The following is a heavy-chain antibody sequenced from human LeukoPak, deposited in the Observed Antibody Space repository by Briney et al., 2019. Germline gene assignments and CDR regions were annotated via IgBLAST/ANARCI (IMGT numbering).Heavy chain of an antibody. CDR3: ARDKTAGTTKVGY. V-gene: IGHV3-21*01. CDR1: GFTFSSYS. CDR2: ISSSSSYI. J-gene: IGHJ4*02. Sequence: GGSLRLSCAASGFTFSSYSMNWVRQAPGKGLEWVSSISSSSSYIYYADSVKGRFTISRDNSKNTLYLQMNSLRAEDTAVYYCARDKTAGTTKVGYWGQGTLVTVSS. D-gene: IGHD1-1*01.